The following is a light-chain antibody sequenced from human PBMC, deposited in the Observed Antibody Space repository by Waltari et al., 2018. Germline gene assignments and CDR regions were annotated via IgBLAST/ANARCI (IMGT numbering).Light chain of an antibody. Sequence: DIHLTPSPSSLSASVGDRVPITCRASQTTNSFLNWYQQRPGEAPTLLIYSESSRQAGVPSRFSGRGSGTDFTLTISSLQPEDFATYYCQQSFISPWTFGQGTKVDI. CDR1: QTTNSF. CDR2: SES. CDR3: QQSFISPWT. V-gene: IGKV1-39*01. J-gene: IGKJ1*01.